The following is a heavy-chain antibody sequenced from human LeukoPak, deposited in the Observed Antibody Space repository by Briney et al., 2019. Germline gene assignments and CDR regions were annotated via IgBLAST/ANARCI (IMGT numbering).Heavy chain of an antibody. V-gene: IGHV3-33*01. CDR2: IWNDGSNK. CDR1: GFTFSIYG. CDR3: ARGGYSGTYFFDY. Sequence: GGSLRLSCAASGFTFSIYGMHWVRQAPGKGLEWVAVIWNDGSNKYYADSVKGRFTISRDNSKNTLYLQMNSLTAEDTAVYYCARGGYSGTYFFDYWGQGTLVTVSS. J-gene: IGHJ4*02. D-gene: IGHD1-26*01.